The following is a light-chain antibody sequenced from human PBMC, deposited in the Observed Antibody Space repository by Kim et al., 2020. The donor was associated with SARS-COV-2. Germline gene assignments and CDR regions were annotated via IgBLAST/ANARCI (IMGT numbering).Light chain of an antibody. CDR3: QQRSNWPEGLT. CDR2: DAS. J-gene: IGKJ4*01. CDR1: QCVSTY. V-gene: IGKV3-11*01. Sequence: PWERATLSCRTSQCVSTYLAWYQHKPGQSPRLLIHDASSRATGVPARFSASGSGTDFTLTIDSLQPEDCAVYYCQQRSNWPEGLTFGGGTKVDIK.